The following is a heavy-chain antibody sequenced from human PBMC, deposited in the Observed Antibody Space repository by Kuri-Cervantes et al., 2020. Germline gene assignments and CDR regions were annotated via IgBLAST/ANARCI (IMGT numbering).Heavy chain of an antibody. D-gene: IGHD4-23*01. V-gene: IGHV3-53*01. Sequence: ETPSLTCAASGFTVSSNYMSWVRQAPGKGLEWVSVIYSGGSTYYADSVKGRFTISRDNSKNTLYLQMNSLRAEDTAVYYCARVVSQAGQFDYWGQGTLVTVSS. CDR3: ARVVSQAGQFDY. CDR1: GFTVSSNY. CDR2: IYSGGST. J-gene: IGHJ4*02.